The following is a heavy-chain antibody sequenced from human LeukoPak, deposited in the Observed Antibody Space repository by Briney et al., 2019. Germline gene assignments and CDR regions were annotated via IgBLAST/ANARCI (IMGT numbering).Heavy chain of an antibody. CDR3: TTDYVRDYRG. D-gene: IGHD3-16*01. CDR1: GFTFSASS. J-gene: IGHJ4*02. CDR2: IRNKANNYAT. V-gene: IGHV3-73*01. Sequence: GGSLKLSCAASGFTFSASSLHWVRQASGKGLEWVGRIRNKANNYATAYAASVKGRFTLSRDDSKNTAYLQMSSLKTEDSAVYYCTTDYVRDYRGWGQGTLVTVSS.